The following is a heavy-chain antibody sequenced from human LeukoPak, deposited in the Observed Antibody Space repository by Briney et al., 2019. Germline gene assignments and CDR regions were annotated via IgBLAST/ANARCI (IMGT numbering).Heavy chain of an antibody. J-gene: IGHJ5*02. CDR1: GYTFTSYG. V-gene: IGHV1-18*01. Sequence: ASVKVSCKASGYTFTSYGISWVRQAPGQGLEWMGWIRAYNGNTNYAQKLQGRVTMTTDTSTSTAYMELRSLRSDDTAVYYCARDLVHHRLLGTGYNWFDPWGQGTLVTVSS. CDR2: IRAYNGNT. CDR3: ARDLVHHRLLGTGYNWFDP. D-gene: IGHD3-9*01.